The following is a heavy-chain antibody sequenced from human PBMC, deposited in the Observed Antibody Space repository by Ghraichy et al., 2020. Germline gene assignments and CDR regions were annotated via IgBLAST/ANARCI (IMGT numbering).Heavy chain of an antibody. J-gene: IGHJ6*02. Sequence: ESLNISCTVSGGSISSYYWSWIRQPAGKGLEWIGRIYTSGSTNYNPSLKSRVTMSVDTSKNQFSLKLSSVTAADTAVYYCARDPHCGGDCANYYYYGMDVWGQGTTVTVSS. V-gene: IGHV4-4*07. D-gene: IGHD2-21*02. CDR1: GGSISSYY. CDR3: ARDPHCGGDCANYYYYGMDV. CDR2: IYTSGST.